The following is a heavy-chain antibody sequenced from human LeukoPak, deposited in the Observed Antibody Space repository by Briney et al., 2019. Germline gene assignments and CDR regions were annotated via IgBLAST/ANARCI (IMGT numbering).Heavy chain of an antibody. CDR2: ISGDGGST. CDR3: AKQEMATGHYYYYYTDV. CDR1: GFTFDDYA. J-gene: IGHJ6*03. D-gene: IGHD5-24*01. Sequence: GGSLRLSCAASGFTFDDYAVHWVRQAPGKGLEWVSLISGDGGSTYYADSVKGRFTISRDNSKNSLYLQMNSLRTEDTALYYCAKQEMATGHYYYYYTDVWGKGTTVTVSS. V-gene: IGHV3-43*02.